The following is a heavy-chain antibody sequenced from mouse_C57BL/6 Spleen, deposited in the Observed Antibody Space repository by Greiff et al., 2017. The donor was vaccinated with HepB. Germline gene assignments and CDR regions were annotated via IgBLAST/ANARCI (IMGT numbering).Heavy chain of an antibody. D-gene: IGHD1-1*01. CDR3: ARAVVAWYFDV. CDR1: GYSITSGYY. CDR2: ISYDGSN. J-gene: IGHJ1*03. Sequence: EVQLQESGPGLVKPSQSLSLTCSVTGYSITSGYYWNWIRQFPGNKLEWMGYISYDGSNNYNPSLKNRISITRDTSKNQFFLKLNSVTTEDTATYYCARAVVAWYFDVWGTGTTVTVSS. V-gene: IGHV3-6*01.